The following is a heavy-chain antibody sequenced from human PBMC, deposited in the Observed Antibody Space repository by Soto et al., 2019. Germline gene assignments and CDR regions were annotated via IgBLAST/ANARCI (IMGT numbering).Heavy chain of an antibody. J-gene: IGHJ4*02. V-gene: IGHV3-30-3*01. D-gene: IGHD2-8*01. CDR1: GFTFSRYA. CDR2: ISRDGSSK. Sequence: GGSLRLSCAASGFTFSRYAMHWVRQAPGEGLEWVAVISRDGSSKYYGDSVKGRFTVSRDNSNNTLYLSMTSLRPDDTAVFYCAILRNGAVPDSINFWCQGTLVTVS. CDR3: AILRNGAVPDSINF.